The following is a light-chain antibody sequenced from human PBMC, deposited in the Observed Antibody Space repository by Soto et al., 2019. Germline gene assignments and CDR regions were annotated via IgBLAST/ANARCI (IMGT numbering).Light chain of an antibody. J-gene: IGKJ4*01. CDR3: LQHNSYPLT. CDR2: AVS. V-gene: IGKV1-17*01. CDR1: QGIRRD. Sequence: DIQMTQSPSSLSAPEGGRVTITCRASQGIRRDLGWYQQKPGKAPTRLIYAVSSLHSGVPSRFSGSGSGTEITLTISSLQPEDSATYYCLQHNSYPLTFGGGTKVEIK.